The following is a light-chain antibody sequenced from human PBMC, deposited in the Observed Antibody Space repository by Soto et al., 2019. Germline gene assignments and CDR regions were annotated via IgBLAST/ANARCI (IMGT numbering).Light chain of an antibody. CDR2: SAS. V-gene: IGKV3-15*01. CDR1: QSVSSD. CDR3: QQYNNWPRT. J-gene: IGKJ1*01. Sequence: EIVMTQSPATLSVSPGARATLSCRASQSVSSDLAWYHQKPGQAPRLLIYSASTRATGIPARFSGSGSGTEFTLTIDSLQSEDFGVYYCQQYNNWPRTFGQGTKVEIK.